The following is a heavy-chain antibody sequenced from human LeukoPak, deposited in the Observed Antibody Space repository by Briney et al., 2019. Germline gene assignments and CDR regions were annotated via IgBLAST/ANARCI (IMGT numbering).Heavy chain of an antibody. CDR2: INSDGSST. CDR3: ARKGQFSSGWDPLNY. V-gene: IGHV3-74*01. J-gene: IGHJ4*02. CDR1: GFTFSTYW. D-gene: IGHD6-19*01. Sequence: GGSLRLSCAASGFTFSTYWMHWVRQAPGKGLVWVSRINSDGSSTSYADSVKGRFTISRDNAKNTLYLQMNSLRAEDTAVYYCARKGQFSSGWDPLNYWGQGTLVTVSS.